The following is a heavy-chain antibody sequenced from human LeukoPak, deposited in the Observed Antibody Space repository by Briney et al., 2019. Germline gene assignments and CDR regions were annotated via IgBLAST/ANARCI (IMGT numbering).Heavy chain of an antibody. CDR2: IYYTGST. CDR3: ARVYQSAEYYFDY. CDR1: GGSIYSYY. D-gene: IGHD2-2*01. V-gene: IGHV4-59*01. J-gene: IGHJ4*02. Sequence: SETLSLTCTVSGGSIYSYYWSWLRQPPGKGREWIGYIYYTGSTEYHPSLKSRVTISLDTSKNQFSLKLTSVTAADTAVYYCARVYQSAEYYFDYWGQGTLVSVSS.